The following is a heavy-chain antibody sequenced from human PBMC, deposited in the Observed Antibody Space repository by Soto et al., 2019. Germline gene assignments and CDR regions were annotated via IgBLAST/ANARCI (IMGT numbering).Heavy chain of an antibody. V-gene: IGHV3-64*01. J-gene: IGHJ4*02. CDR3: ARDETYTSGWYTIDY. CDR1: GFTFSYYA. D-gene: IGHD6-19*01. Sequence: GVSLRLSCAPSGFTFSYYAMHWVRQAPGKGLEYVSAISNNGGSTYYANSVKGRFIISRDNYKNTLYLQMGSLRAEDMAVYYYARDETYTSGWYTIDYWGQGT. CDR2: ISNNGGST.